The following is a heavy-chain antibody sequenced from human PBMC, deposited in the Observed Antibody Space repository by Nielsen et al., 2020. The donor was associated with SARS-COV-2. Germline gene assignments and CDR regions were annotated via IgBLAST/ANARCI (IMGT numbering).Heavy chain of an antibody. CDR3: AGGADFWSGTQKYYMDV. J-gene: IGHJ6*03. CDR2: INPSGSGT. CDR1: GFTFSSNW. Sequence: GGSLTLSCSASGFTFSSNWMDWVRQAPGQGLVWVSRINPSGSGTAYADSVKGRFTVSRDNAENTVVLQIHSLRVEDTAVYYCAGGADFWSGTQKYYMDVWGKVTTVTVSS. D-gene: IGHD3-3*01. V-gene: IGHV3-74*01.